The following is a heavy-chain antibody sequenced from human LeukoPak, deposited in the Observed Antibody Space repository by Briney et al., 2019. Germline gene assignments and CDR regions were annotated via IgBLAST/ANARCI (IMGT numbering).Heavy chain of an antibody. CDR2: INGSGGNT. Sequence: PGGSLRLSCAASGFTFTNYAMSWVRQAPGKGLEWVSDINGSGGNTYYADSVKGRFTISRDNSKNTLYLQMNSLRAEDTAVYYCAKVRGTPYWGQGTLVTVSS. V-gene: IGHV3-23*01. J-gene: IGHJ4*02. CDR1: GFTFTNYA. CDR3: AKVRGTPY. D-gene: IGHD3-16*01.